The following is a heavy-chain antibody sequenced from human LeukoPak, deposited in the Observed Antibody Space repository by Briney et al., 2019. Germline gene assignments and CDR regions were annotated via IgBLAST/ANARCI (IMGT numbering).Heavy chain of an antibody. D-gene: IGHD3-3*01. CDR2: IYSGGST. CDR1: GFTVSGDY. Sequence: GGSLRLSCEVSGFTVSGDYMSWVRQAPGKGLEWVSVIYSGGSTYYADSVKGRFTISRDNSKNTLYLQMSSLRADDTAVYYCARHDWFDPWGQGTLVTVSS. V-gene: IGHV3-53*01. CDR3: ARHDWFDP. J-gene: IGHJ5*02.